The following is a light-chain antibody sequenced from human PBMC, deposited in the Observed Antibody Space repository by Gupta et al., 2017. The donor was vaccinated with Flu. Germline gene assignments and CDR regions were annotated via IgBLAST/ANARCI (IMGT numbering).Light chain of an antibody. Sequence: RTALFYRASHSSSSRYLDWYQQKPGQAPRLLIYGASNRATGIPDRFSGSGSGTDFTLIISRMETEDFAIYYCQQFGGSPSITFGQGTRLEIK. CDR2: GAS. CDR1: HSSSSRY. V-gene: IGKV3-20*01. J-gene: IGKJ5*01. CDR3: QQFGGSPSIT.